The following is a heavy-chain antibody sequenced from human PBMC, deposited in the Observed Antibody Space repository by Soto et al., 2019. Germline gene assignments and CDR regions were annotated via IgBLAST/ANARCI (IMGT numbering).Heavy chain of an antibody. CDR3: VKNSSWFNT. CDR1: GFTFGTTD. J-gene: IGHJ5*02. CDR2: IDGSGGIT. V-gene: IGHV3-23*01. Sequence: QLLQSGGGLVQPGGSLTLSCAASGFTFGTTDMSWVRQAPGAGLEWVSTIDGSGGITYYADSVKGRFTISRDNSRTTVYLQMISLSGDNTALYYCVKNSSWFNTWGPGALVTVSS.